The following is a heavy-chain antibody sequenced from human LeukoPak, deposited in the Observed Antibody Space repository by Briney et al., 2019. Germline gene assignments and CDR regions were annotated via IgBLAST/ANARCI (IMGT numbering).Heavy chain of an antibody. D-gene: IGHD5-12*01. V-gene: IGHV3-23*01. CDR2: ISGSGGST. CDR3: ARDPSVATILYYYGMDV. Sequence: GGSLRLSCAASGFTFSSYAMSWVRQAPGKGLEWVSAISGSGGSTYYADSVKGRFTISRDNSKNTLYLQMNSLRAEDTAVYYCARDPSVATILYYYGMDVWGQGTTVTVSS. CDR1: GFTFSSYA. J-gene: IGHJ6*02.